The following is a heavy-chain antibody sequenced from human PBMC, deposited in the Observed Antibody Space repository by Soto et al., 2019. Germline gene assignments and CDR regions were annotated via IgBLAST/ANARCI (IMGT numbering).Heavy chain of an antibody. CDR2: INPNSGDT. Sequence: QVQLEQSGAEVKEPGASVRVSCKLSGDTFTRYYIHWVRQAPGQGLEWMGRINPNSGDTKYAQSFQGMVTMNRDASINTAYMELSRLRSGDTAVYYCARGGGSSFFDYWGQGILVSVSS. CDR3: ARGGGSSFFDY. D-gene: IGHD2-2*01. CDR1: GDTFTRYY. J-gene: IGHJ4*02. V-gene: IGHV1-2*06.